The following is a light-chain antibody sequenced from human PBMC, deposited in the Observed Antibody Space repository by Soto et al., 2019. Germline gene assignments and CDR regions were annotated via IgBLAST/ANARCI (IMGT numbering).Light chain of an antibody. J-gene: IGKJ4*01. Sequence: AIRMTQSPSSFSASTGDRVTITCRASQGISSYLAWYQQKPGKAPKLLIYAASTLQSEVPSRFSGSGSGTDFTLTFSCLQSEDFATYYCQQYYSYSLTFGGGTKVEI. CDR2: AAS. CDR1: QGISSY. V-gene: IGKV1-8*01. CDR3: QQYYSYSLT.